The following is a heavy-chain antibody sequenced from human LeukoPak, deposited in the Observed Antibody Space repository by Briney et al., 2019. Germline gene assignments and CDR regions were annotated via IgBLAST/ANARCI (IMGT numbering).Heavy chain of an antibody. CDR1: GFTFSDYY. D-gene: IGHD4-17*01. V-gene: IGHV3-11*04. Sequence: PGGSLRLSCVTSGFTFSDYYMSWIRQAPGEGLEWVSYISSSGSTIYYADSVKGRFTISRDNAKNSLYLQMNSLRAEDTAVYYCARRYGDYRYGWDYWGQGTLVTVSS. J-gene: IGHJ4*02. CDR3: ARRYGDYRYGWDY. CDR2: ISSSGSTI.